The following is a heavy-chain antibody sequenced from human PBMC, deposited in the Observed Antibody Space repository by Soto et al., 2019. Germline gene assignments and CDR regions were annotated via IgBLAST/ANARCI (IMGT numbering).Heavy chain of an antibody. V-gene: IGHV3-15*01. Sequence: GGSLRLSCAASGFNFIDVWMSWVRQSQGKGLEWVGRIRRTIDGGTTHYAASVKGRFTISRDDSKNTLYLQMNSLKSEDTDMYDCATDHWVESAAGSWGQGTLVTVSS. D-gene: IGHD6-25*01. J-gene: IGHJ5*02. CDR1: GFNFIDVW. CDR3: ATDHWVESAAGS. CDR2: IRRTIDGGTT.